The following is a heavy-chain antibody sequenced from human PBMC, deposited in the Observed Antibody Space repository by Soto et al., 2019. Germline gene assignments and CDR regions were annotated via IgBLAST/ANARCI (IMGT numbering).Heavy chain of an antibody. V-gene: IGHV4-34*01. D-gene: IGHD3-10*01. CDR2: INHSGST. Sequence: TSETLSLTCAVYGGSFSGYYWSWIRQPPGKGLEWIGEINHSGSTNYNPSLKSRVTISVDTSKNQFSLKLSSVTAADTAVYYCARGRMAIWFGRGWFDTWGQGTLVTVSS. CDR1: GGSFSGYY. CDR3: ARGRMAIWFGRGWFDT. J-gene: IGHJ5*02.